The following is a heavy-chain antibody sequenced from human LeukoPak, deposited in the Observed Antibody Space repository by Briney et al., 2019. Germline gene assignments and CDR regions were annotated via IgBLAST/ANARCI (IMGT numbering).Heavy chain of an antibody. J-gene: IGHJ6*02. Sequence: GGSLRPSCAASGFTFSSYWMHWVRQAPGKGLVWVSRINIDGSSTSYADSVKGRVTISRDNAKNTLYLQMNSLRAEDTAVYYCATDGLYYSGMDVWGQGTTVTVSS. CDR1: GFTFSSYW. V-gene: IGHV3-74*01. D-gene: IGHD2-8*01. CDR2: INIDGSST. CDR3: ATDGLYYSGMDV.